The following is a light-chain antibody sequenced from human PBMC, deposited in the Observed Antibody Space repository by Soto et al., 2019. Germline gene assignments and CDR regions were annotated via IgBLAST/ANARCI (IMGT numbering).Light chain of an antibody. CDR3: QQYGSSPPWT. Sequence: EIVMTQSPATLSVSPGESVTLSCRASQLFSSNLAWYQRRPGQAPRLLIYGSSTRATGVPPRFSGSASGTDFTLTISRLEPEDFAVYYCQQYGSSPPWTFGQGTKVDIK. J-gene: IGKJ1*01. CDR1: QLFSSN. CDR2: GSS. V-gene: IGKV3-15*01.